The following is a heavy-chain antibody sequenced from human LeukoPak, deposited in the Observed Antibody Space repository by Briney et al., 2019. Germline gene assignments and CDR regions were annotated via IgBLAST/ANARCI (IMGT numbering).Heavy chain of an antibody. Sequence: GGSLRLSCAASGFAFSTYSMNWVRQAPGKGLEWVSSISSRSTYIYYADSVKGRVTISRDNAKSSLYLQMNSLRAEDTAVYYCARVLSGCETTRCELDYWGQGTLVTVSS. CDR2: ISSRSTYI. V-gene: IGHV3-21*01. D-gene: IGHD1-26*01. CDR1: GFAFSTYS. J-gene: IGHJ4*02. CDR3: ARVLSGCETTRCELDY.